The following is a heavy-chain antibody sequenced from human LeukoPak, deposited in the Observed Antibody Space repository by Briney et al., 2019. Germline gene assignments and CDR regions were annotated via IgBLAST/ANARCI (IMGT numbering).Heavy chain of an antibody. V-gene: IGHV4-59*01. CDR3: ARAGRWEGRPHAFDI. Sequence: SETLSLTCTVSGGSISTYYWNRIRQPPGKGLEWIGYIYYSGITNYNPSLKSRLIISVDTSKNQFSLKLRSVTAADTAMYYCARAGRWEGRPHAFDIWGQGTMVTVSS. CDR2: IYYSGIT. J-gene: IGHJ3*02. CDR1: GGSISTYY. D-gene: IGHD1-14*01.